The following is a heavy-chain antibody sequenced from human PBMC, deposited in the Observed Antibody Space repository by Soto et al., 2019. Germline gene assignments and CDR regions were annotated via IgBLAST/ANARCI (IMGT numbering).Heavy chain of an antibody. CDR2: IARDSGNK. D-gene: IGHD6-19*01. V-gene: IGHV3-9*01. CDR3: AKDKVGGPYLSGLDY. CDR1: GFRFDESA. J-gene: IGHJ4*02. Sequence: EVQLVESGGGLVQPGGSLRLSCAASGFRFDESAMHWVRQAPGKGLEWVSGIARDSGNKGYADSVKGRFIVSRDNAKNSLYLQMNSLRPEDTALYFCAKDKVGGPYLSGLDYWGQGTLVTVSS.